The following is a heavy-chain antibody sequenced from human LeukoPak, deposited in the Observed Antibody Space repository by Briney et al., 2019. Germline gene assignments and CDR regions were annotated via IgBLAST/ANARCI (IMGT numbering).Heavy chain of an antibody. V-gene: IGHV1-69*13. D-gene: IGHD5-24*01. CDR3: ASARWDN. J-gene: IGHJ4*02. CDR2: IIPIFGTA. CDR1: GYTFTSYD. Sequence: ASVKVSCKASGYTFTSYDINWVRQATGQGLEWMGGIIPIFGTANYAQKFQGRVTITADESTSTAYMELSSLRSEDTAVYYCASARWDNWGQGTLVTVSS.